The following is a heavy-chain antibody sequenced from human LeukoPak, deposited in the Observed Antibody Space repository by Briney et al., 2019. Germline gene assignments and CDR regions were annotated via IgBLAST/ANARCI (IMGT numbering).Heavy chain of an antibody. V-gene: IGHV4-34*01. CDR2: INHNGST. CDR3: ARQYSSSWFPPDYFDY. D-gene: IGHD6-13*01. CDR1: GGSFSGYY. J-gene: IGHJ4*02. Sequence: SETLSLTCTVYGGSFSGYYWSWIRQPPGKGLEWIGEINHNGSTNYNPSLKSRVTISVDTSKNQFSLKLSSVTAADTAVYYCARQYSSSWFPPDYFDYWGQGTLVTVSS.